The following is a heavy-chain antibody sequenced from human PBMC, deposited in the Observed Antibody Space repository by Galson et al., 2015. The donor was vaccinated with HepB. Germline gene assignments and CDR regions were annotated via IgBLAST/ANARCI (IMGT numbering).Heavy chain of an antibody. Sequence: SVKASCKASGYTFTSYAMHWVRQAPGQRLEWMGWINAGNGNTKYSQKFQGRVTITRDTSASTAYMELSSLRSEDTAVYYCARDIVVVPAAIYNWFDPWGQGTLVTVSS. CDR2: INAGNGNT. V-gene: IGHV1-3*01. D-gene: IGHD2-2*01. CDR3: ARDIVVVPAAIYNWFDP. CDR1: GYTFTSYA. J-gene: IGHJ5*02.